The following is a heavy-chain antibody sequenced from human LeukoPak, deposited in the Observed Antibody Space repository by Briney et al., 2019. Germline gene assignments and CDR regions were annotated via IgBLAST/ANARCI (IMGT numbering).Heavy chain of an antibody. CDR1: GGSISSGGYY. D-gene: IGHD1/OR15-1a*01. J-gene: IGHJ3*02. V-gene: IGHV4-30-2*01. Sequence: KTSQTLSLTCTVSGGSISSGGYYWSWIRQPPGKGLEWIGYIYHSGSTYYNPSLKSRVTISVDRSKNQFSLKLSSVTAADTAVYYCARDNWNNSAFDIWGQGTMVTVSS. CDR3: ARDNWNNSAFDI. CDR2: IYHSGST.